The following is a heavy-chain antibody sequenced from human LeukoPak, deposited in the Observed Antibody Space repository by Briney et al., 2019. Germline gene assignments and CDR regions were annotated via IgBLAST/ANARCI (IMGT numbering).Heavy chain of an antibody. Sequence: PGGSLRLSCAASGFTFSSYAMSWVRQAPGKGLEWVSAISGSGGSTYYADSVKGRFTISRDNSKNTLYLQMNSLRAEGTAVYYCAKAAAITIFGVVIVNFDYWGQGTLVTVSS. D-gene: IGHD3-3*01. CDR3: AKAAAITIFGVVIVNFDY. J-gene: IGHJ4*02. V-gene: IGHV3-23*01. CDR1: GFTFSSYA. CDR2: ISGSGGST.